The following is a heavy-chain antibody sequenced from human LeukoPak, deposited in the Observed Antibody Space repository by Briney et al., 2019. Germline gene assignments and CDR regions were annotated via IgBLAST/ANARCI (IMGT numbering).Heavy chain of an antibody. CDR1: GGSISSGGLY. Sequence: SGTLSLTCTVSGGSISSGGLYWSWIRQYPGKGLECIGYVFYSGNTYYNPSLKSRITISVDTSQNQFSLKLTSVTAADTAIYYCARVSSYTAYAFDIWGQGTMVTVSS. CDR3: ARVSSYTAYAFDI. V-gene: IGHV4-31*03. D-gene: IGHD2-2*02. J-gene: IGHJ3*02. CDR2: VFYSGNT.